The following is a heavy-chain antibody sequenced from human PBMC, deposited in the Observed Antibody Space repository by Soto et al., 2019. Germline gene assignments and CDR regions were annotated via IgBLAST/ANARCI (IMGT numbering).Heavy chain of an antibody. J-gene: IGHJ4*02. V-gene: IGHV4-30-2*01. CDR1: GCSISSGGYS. Sequence: PSGTLSLTCAVSGCSISSGGYSRSWIRQPPGKGLEWIGYIYHSGSTYYNPSLKSRVTISVDRSKNQFSLKLSCVTAADTVLYYCAAGGGLPRYYWGQGTLVTVSS. CDR2: IYHSGST. CDR3: AAGGGLPRYY. D-gene: IGHD5-12*01.